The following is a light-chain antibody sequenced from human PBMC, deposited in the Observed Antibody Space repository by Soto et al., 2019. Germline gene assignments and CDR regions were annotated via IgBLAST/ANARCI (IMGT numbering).Light chain of an antibody. Sequence: QSVLTQPASVSGSPGQSITISCTGTSSDIGNYNYVSWYQQHPGKAPKLMISEVSNRPSGVSNRFSGSKSGNTASLTISGIQPEDEADYYCSSYTSTSSYVFGGGTKVTVL. J-gene: IGLJ1*01. V-gene: IGLV2-14*01. CDR3: SSYTSTSSYV. CDR1: SSDIGNYNY. CDR2: EVS.